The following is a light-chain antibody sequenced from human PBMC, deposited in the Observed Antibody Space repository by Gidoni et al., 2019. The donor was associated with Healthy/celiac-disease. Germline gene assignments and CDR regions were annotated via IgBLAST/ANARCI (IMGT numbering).Light chain of an antibody. J-gene: IGKJ2*01. V-gene: IGKV1-39*01. CDR2: AAS. CDR3: QQSYSTPRYT. Sequence: DLQMTHSPSSLSASVGDRVTITCRASQSISSYLNWYQQKPGKAPKLLIYAASSLQSGVPSRFSGSRSGTDFTLTISSLQPEDFATYYCQQSYSTPRYTFGQGTKLEIK. CDR1: QSISSY.